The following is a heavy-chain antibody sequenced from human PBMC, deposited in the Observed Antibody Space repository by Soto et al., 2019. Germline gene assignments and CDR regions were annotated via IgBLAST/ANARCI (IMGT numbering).Heavy chain of an antibody. CDR3: ARELRGFDP. CDR1: GYSFISYD. V-gene: IGHV1-8*01. Sequence: QVQLVQSGAEVKKPGASVKVSCKASGYSFISYDIDWVRQATGQGLEWMGWMNPNSGSTGYAQKFQGRVTMTRNTSIPPASMERRGRRSEDTAVYYCARELRGFDPWGKGTLVTSPQ. J-gene: IGHJ5*02. D-gene: IGHD3-10*01. CDR2: MNPNSGST.